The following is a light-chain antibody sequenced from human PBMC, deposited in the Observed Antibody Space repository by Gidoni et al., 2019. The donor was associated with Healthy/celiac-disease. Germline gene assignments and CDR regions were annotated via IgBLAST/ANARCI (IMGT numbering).Light chain of an antibody. CDR3: QQRSNWPQLT. Sequence: EIVFTQSPATLSLSPGDRHTLSYRARQSVSSYLAWYQQKPGQAPRLLIYVAANRATGIPARFSGSGSGTDFTLTISSLEPEDLAVYYCQQRSNWPQLTFGGGTKVEIK. CDR1: QSVSSY. J-gene: IGKJ4*01. V-gene: IGKV3-11*01. CDR2: VAA.